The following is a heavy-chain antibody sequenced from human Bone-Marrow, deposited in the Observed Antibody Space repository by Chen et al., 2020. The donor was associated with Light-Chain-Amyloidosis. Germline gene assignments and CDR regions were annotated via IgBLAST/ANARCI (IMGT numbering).Heavy chain of an antibody. V-gene: IGHV3-21*02. D-gene: IGHD5-18*01. CDR2: ISTSSSYI. J-gene: IGHJ6*02. CDR3: VREVYDYNYGASYYYYSMDV. CDR1: GFTLGSPS. Sequence: EVQLVASGGGLVKPGGALRLSCAAPGFTLGSPSMPWVRQAPGKGLEWVSSISTSSSYIHYADSMKGRFTISRDNAKNALFLQMNSLRAEDTAVYYCVREVYDYNYGASYYYYSMDVWGQGTTVTVSS.